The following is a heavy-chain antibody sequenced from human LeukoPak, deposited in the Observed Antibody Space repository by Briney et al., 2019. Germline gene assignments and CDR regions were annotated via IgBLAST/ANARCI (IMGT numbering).Heavy chain of an antibody. J-gene: IGHJ6*03. CDR2: ISAYNGNT. CDR3: ARVIGSPPYYYYYYMDV. V-gene: IGHV1-18*01. D-gene: IGHD3-10*01. Sequence: ASVKVSCKASGYTFTSYGISWVRQAPGQGLEWMGWISAYNGNTNYAQKLQGRVTKTTDTSTSTAYMELRSLRSDDTAVYYCARVIGSPPYYYYYYMDVWGKGTTVTVSS. CDR1: GYTFTSYG.